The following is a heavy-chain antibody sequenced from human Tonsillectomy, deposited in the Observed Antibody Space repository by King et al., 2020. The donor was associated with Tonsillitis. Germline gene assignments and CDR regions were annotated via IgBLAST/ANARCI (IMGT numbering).Heavy chain of an antibody. CDR3: ARVPYSGSSQGIYYYMDV. J-gene: IGHJ6*03. D-gene: IGHD1-26*01. CDR1: GGSFSGYY. CDR2: INHSGST. Sequence: VQLQQWGAGLLKPSETLSLTCAVYGGSFSGYYWTWIRQPLGKGLEWIGEINHSGSTNCNPSLKSRVTISVDTSKNQFSLKLSSVTAADTAVYYCARVPYSGSSQGIYYYMDVWGKGTTVTVSS. V-gene: IGHV4-34*01.